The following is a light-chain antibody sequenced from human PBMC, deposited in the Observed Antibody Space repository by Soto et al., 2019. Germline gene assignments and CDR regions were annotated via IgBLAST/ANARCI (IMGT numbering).Light chain of an antibody. CDR3: QQSYSSSRT. CDR1: QSISKL. CDR2: GTS. V-gene: IGKV1-39*01. J-gene: IGKJ1*01. Sequence: DIQMTQSPSSLSASVGDRVTISCRASQSISKLLNWYQHKPGKAPKLLIYGTSTLQSGVPSRFSGSGSGTDFTLTSSSLQREDYATYYCQQSYSSSRTFGQGTKVEIK.